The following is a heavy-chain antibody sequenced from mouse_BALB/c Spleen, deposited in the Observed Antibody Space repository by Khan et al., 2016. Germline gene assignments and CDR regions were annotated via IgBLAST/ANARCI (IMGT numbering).Heavy chain of an antibody. J-gene: IGHJ3*01. V-gene: IGHV3-2*02. CDR3: AREGYLAY. Sequence: EVQLQESGPGLVKPSQSLSLTCTVTGYSITSDYAWNWIRQFPGNKLEWMCYISYSGSTSYNPSLKSRISITRDTSKNQVFLQLNSVTAEDTATYCCAREGYLAYWGRGTPVTVSA. CDR2: ISYSGST. CDR1: GYSITSDYA. D-gene: IGHD2-3*01.